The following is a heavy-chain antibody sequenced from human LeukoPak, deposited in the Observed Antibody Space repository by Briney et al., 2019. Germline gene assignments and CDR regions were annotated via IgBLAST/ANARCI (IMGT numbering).Heavy chain of an antibody. V-gene: IGHV1-69*06. CDR1: GGTFSNYA. J-gene: IGHJ4*02. CDR2: IIPIFGTA. D-gene: IGHD3-16*01. Sequence: ASVKVSCKASGGTFSNYAISWVRHAPGQGLEWMGGIIPIFGTANYAQKFRGRVTITADKSTRTAYMELSSLRSEDTAVYYCARDNDSRDPPHLDYWGQGTLVTVSS. CDR3: ARDNDSRDPPHLDY.